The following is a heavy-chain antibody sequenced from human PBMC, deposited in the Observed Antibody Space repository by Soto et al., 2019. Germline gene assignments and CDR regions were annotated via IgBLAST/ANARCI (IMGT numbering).Heavy chain of an antibody. J-gene: IGHJ4*02. Sequence: XSVKVSCKASGYTFTGYYMHWVRQAPGQGLEWMGWINPNSGGTNYAQKFQGRVTMTRDTSISTAYMELSRLRSDDTAVYYCARGRDGYNLDAVYWGQGTLVTVSS. CDR1: GYTFTGYY. D-gene: IGHD5-12*01. CDR3: ARGRDGYNLDAVY. CDR2: INPNSGGT. V-gene: IGHV1-2*02.